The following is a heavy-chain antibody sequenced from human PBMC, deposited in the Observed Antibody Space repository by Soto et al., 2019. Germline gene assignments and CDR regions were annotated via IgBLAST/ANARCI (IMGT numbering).Heavy chain of an antibody. J-gene: IGHJ4*02. Sequence: GGSLRLSCAASGFTFSSYAMSWVRQAPGKGLEWVSAISGSGGSTYYADSLKGRFTISRDKYKNTLYRQMNSLRAEDPAVYYCAKGDPTWKPEKSFDYWGQGTLVTVSS. CDR3: AKGDPTWKPEKSFDY. V-gene: IGHV3-23*01. D-gene: IGHD1-1*01. CDR2: ISGSGGST. CDR1: GFTFSSYA.